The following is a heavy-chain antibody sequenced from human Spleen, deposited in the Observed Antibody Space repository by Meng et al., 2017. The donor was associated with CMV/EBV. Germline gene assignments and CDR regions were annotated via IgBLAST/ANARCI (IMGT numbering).Heavy chain of an antibody. J-gene: IGHJ4*02. V-gene: IGHV4-34*01. CDR2: ITHSGNT. Sequence: SETLSLTCTVYGGSFSDYSWSWIRQPPGKGLEWIGVITHSGNTNYNPSLKSRVTISVDTSKKQASLKLSSVTAADTAVYFCARFTYYDFWGGSHYRDQNFDSWGQGTLVTVSS. D-gene: IGHD3-3*01. CDR1: GGSFSDYS. CDR3: ARFTYYDFWGGSHYRDQNFDS.